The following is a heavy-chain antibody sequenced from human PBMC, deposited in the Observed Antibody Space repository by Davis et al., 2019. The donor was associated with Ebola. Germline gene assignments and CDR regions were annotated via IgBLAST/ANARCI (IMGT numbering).Heavy chain of an antibody. CDR3: ARDKRGNYYGSGSFGWFDP. V-gene: IGHV3-21*01. Sequence: GESLKISCAASGFTFSSYSMNWVRQAPGKGLEWVSSISSSSSYTNYADSVKGRFPISRDNAKNSLYLQMNSLRAEDTAVYYCARDKRGNYYGSGSFGWFDPWGQGTLVTVSS. CDR2: ISSSSSYT. CDR1: GFTFSSYS. D-gene: IGHD3-10*01. J-gene: IGHJ5*02.